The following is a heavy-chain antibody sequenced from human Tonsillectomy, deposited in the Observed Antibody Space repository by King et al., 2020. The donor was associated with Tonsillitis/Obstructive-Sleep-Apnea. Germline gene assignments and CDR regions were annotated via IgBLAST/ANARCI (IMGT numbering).Heavy chain of an antibody. J-gene: IGHJ4*02. CDR1: GFTFSNFG. CDR3: AKEAGYCSGGSCYFDY. D-gene: IGHD2-15*01. Sequence: LQLVQSGGGVVQPGRTLRLACAPSGFTFSNFGMHWVRQAPGKGLEWVTAISDDGSNKYYADSVKGRFTISRDNAKDTLYLQMNSLRPEDTAVYHCAKEAGYCSGGSCYFDYWGQGILVTVSS. CDR2: ISDDGSNK. V-gene: IGHV3-30*18.